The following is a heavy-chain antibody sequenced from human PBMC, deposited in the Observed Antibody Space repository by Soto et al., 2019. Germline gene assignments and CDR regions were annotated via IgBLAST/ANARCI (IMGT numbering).Heavy chain of an antibody. V-gene: IGHV1-2*04. J-gene: IGHJ4*02. D-gene: IGHD2-2*01. CDR3: ARDLGVVPAAIAYFDY. Sequence: SVKVSCKASGYTFTGYYMHWVRQAPGQGLEWMGWINPNSGGTNYAQKLQGWVTMTRDTSTSTAYMELRSLRSDDTAVYYCARDLGVVPAAIAYFDYWGQGTLVTVSS. CDR1: GYTFTGYY. CDR2: INPNSGGT.